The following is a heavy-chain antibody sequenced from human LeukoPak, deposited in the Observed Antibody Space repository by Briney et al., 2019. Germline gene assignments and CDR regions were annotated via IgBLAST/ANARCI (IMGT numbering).Heavy chain of an antibody. D-gene: IGHD2-2*01. J-gene: IGHJ6*02. V-gene: IGHV4-31*03. CDR2: IYYSGST. CDR3: RRLGYCSSTSCFAYYGMDV. CDR1: GGSLSSGGYY. Sequence: SETLSLTCTVSGGSLSSGGYYWRWIRQHPGKGLEWIGYIYYSGSTYYNPSLKSRVTISVDTSKNQFSLKLSSVTAADTAVYYCRRLGYCSSTSCFAYYGMDVWGQGTTVTVSS.